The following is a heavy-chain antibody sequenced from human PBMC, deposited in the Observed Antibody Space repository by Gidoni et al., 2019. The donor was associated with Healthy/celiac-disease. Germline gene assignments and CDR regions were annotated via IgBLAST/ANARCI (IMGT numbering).Heavy chain of an antibody. J-gene: IGHJ6*02. CDR1: GGSISSYY. V-gene: IGHV4-59*01. D-gene: IGHD3-3*01. CDR2: IYYSGST. CDR3: ARDSRFLEWLGGGMDV. Sequence: QVQLQESGPGLVKPSETLSLTCTVSGGSISSYYWSWIRQPPGKGLEWIGYIYYSGSTNYNPSLKSRVTISVDTSKNQFSLKLSSVTAADTAVYYCARDSRFLEWLGGGMDVWGQGTTVTVSS.